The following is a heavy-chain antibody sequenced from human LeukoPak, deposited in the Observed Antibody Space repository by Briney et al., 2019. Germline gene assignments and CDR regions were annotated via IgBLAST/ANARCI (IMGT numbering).Heavy chain of an antibody. V-gene: IGHV1-2*02. J-gene: IGHJ4*02. CDR2: INPNSGGT. CDR1: GYTFTGYY. D-gene: IGHD6-6*01. CDR3: ARVDIAARVPDY. Sequence: ASVKVSCKASGYTFTGYYMHWVRQAPGQGLEWMGWINPNSGGTNYAQKFQGRVTMTRDTSISTAYMELSRLRSDDTAVYYCARVDIAARVPDYLGQGTLVTVSS.